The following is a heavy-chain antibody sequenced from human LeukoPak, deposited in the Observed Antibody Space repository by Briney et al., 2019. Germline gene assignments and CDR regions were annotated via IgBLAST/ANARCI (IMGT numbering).Heavy chain of an antibody. D-gene: IGHD3-9*01. Sequence: TGGSLRLSCAMSGFTFSNYAMTWVRQAPGKGLEWVSTIGGGDGSTHYADSVKGRFTISRDNAKKSLYLQMNSLRAEDTAVYYCARNVKYDILTGFDYWGQGTLVTVSS. CDR2: IGGGDGST. V-gene: IGHV3-23*01. CDR3: ARNVKYDILTGFDY. J-gene: IGHJ4*02. CDR1: GFTFSNYA.